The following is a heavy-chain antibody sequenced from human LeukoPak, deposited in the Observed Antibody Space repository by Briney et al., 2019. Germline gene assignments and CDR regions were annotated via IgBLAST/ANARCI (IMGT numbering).Heavy chain of an antibody. J-gene: IGHJ6*03. V-gene: IGHV3-7*01. Sequence: RGSLSLSCAASGFTFSASWMSWVRQAPGKGLEWVANIRQEGTEQYTADSMKGGFTISRDNTKRTLYLQINSLRVEDTAVYYCARVGPPYYCYYMDVWGNGSMVIVSS. CDR3: ARVGPPYYCYYMDV. CDR2: IRQEGTEQ. CDR1: GFTFSASW.